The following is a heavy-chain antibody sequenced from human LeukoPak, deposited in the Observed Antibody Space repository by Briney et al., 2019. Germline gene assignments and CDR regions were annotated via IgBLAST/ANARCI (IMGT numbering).Heavy chain of an antibody. CDR1: GFTFDDYG. J-gene: IGHJ6*03. V-gene: IGHV3-20*04. Sequence: GGSLRLSCVASGFTFDDYGMSWVRQASGKGLEWVFGINWNGGNTNYADSVKGRFTISRDNAKNSLYLQMDSLRVEDTAVYYCARDPYSGSYGPYYYYYMDVWGKGTTVTISS. CDR3: ARDPYSGSYGPYYYYYMDV. D-gene: IGHD1-26*01. CDR2: INWNGGNT.